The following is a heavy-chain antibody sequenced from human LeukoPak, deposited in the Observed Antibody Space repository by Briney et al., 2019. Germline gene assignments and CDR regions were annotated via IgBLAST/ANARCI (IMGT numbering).Heavy chain of an antibody. CDR2: IRYDGSNK. V-gene: IGHV3-30*02. Sequence: GGSLRLSCAASGFTFSSYGIHWVRQAPGKGLEWVAFIRYDGSNKYYADSVKGRFTISRDNSKNTLYLQMNSLRADDTAVYYCAKESQEDILPWFGERTGLDYWGQGTLVTVSS. D-gene: IGHD3-10*01. CDR3: AKESQEDILPWFGERTGLDY. CDR1: GFTFSSYG. J-gene: IGHJ4*02.